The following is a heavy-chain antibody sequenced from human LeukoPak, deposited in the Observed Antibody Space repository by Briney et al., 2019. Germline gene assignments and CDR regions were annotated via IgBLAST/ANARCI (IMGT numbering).Heavy chain of an antibody. CDR2: VNGGKGNT. J-gene: IGHJ4*02. V-gene: IGHV1-3*01. D-gene: IGHD2-2*03. Sequence: GASVKVSCKASGYTFSSYAIHWVRQAPGQRLEWMGWVNGGKGNTRYSQNFQGRVSITRDTSATTSYMELSSLTSEDTAVYYCARAGYCSSTSCYDGRGSLDYWGQGTLVTVSS. CDR1: GYTFSSYA. CDR3: ARAGYCSSTSCYDGRGSLDY.